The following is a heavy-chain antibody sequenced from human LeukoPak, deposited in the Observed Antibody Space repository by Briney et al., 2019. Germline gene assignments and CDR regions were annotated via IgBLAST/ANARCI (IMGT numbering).Heavy chain of an antibody. J-gene: IGHJ4*02. CDR3: AKGPNSGTPYYFDY. D-gene: IGHD1-26*01. V-gene: IGHV3-23*01. CDR1: GFTFSSYA. Sequence: GGSLRLSCAASGFTFSSYAMGWVRQAPGKGLEWVSAISGSGGSTYYADSVKGRFTNSRDNSQNTLYLQMNSLRAEDTAVYYCAKGPNSGTPYYFDYWGQGTLVTVSS. CDR2: ISGSGGST.